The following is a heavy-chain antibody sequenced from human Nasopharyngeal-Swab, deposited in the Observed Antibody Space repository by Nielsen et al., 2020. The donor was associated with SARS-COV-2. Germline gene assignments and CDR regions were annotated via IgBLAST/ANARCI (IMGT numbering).Heavy chain of an antibody. J-gene: IGHJ4*02. D-gene: IGHD4/OR15-4a*01. Sequence: GESLKISCTASGFTFSSYAMSWVRQAPGKGLEWVSEISGSGGSTYYADSVRGRFTISRDNDRNTVYLQMSSLTVEDTAIYYCAKEEVPNDYWGQGTLVTVPS. CDR2: ISGSGGST. CDR1: GFTFSSYA. CDR3: AKEEVPNDY. V-gene: IGHV3-23*01.